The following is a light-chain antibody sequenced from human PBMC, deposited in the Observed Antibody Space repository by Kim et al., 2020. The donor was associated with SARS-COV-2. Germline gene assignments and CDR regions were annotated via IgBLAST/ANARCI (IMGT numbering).Light chain of an antibody. J-gene: IGKJ2*03. V-gene: IGKV4-1*01. Sequence: SATRNSNSSQTFFYNSNNKYVSSWYQQTPGPPPKVLIYWASTRESGVPDRFTGSAAGTDSTLTSSSLQAEDVAVYYCHQYYSRPYSFGQGTKLEI. CDR2: WAS. CDR1: QTFFYNSNNKYV. CDR3: HQYYSRPYS.